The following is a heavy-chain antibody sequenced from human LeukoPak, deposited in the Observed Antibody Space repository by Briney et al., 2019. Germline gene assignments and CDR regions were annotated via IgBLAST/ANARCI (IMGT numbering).Heavy chain of an antibody. CDR1: GFTFSSYS. V-gene: IGHV3-21*01. Sequence: PGGSLRLSCAASGFTFSSYSMNWVRQAPGKGLEWVSSISSSSSYIYYADSVKGRFTISRDNAKNSLYLQMNSLRAEDTAVYYCANYDFWSGYPDYWGQGTLVTVSS. CDR3: ANYDFWSGYPDY. J-gene: IGHJ4*02. CDR2: ISSSSSYI. D-gene: IGHD3-3*01.